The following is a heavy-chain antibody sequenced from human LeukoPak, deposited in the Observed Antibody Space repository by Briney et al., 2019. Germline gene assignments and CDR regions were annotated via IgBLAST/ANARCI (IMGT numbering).Heavy chain of an antibody. J-gene: IGHJ6*04. CDR3: ATDNYSSGWYDYYYYGMDV. CDR1: GYTLTELS. CDR2: FDPEDGET. V-gene: IGHV1-24*01. Sequence: ASVKVSCKVSGYTLTELSMHWVRQAPGKGLEWMGGFDPEDGETIYAQKFQGRVTMTEDTSTDTAYMELSSLGSEDTAVYYCATDNYSSGWYDYYYYGMDVWGKGTTVTVSS. D-gene: IGHD6-19*01.